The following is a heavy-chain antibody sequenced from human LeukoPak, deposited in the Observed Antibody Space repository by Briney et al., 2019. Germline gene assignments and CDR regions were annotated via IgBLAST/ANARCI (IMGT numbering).Heavy chain of an antibody. Sequence: SETLSLTCTVSGGSISSSSYYWGWIRQPPGKGLEWIGSIYYSGSTYYNPSLKSRATISVDTSKNQFSLKLSSVTAADTAVYYCARVYYDSSGYDYRGQGTLVTVSS. V-gene: IGHV4-39*07. J-gene: IGHJ4*02. CDR3: ARVYYDSSGYDY. D-gene: IGHD3-22*01. CDR1: GGSISSSSYY. CDR2: IYYSGST.